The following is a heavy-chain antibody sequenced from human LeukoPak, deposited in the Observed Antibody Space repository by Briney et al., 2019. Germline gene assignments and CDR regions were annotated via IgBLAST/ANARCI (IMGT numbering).Heavy chain of an antibody. CDR1: GGSISNYY. CDR3: ASSHPLGSNNDYYTPFDY. V-gene: IGHV4-59*01. J-gene: IGHJ4*02. CDR2: LCYSGDT. D-gene: IGHD3-3*01. Sequence: PSETLSLTCRVSGGSISNYYWSWIRQPPGKELEWIGYLCYSGDTNYNPSLKSRVTISVDTSKNQFSLSPSSVTAADTAVYYCASSHPLGSNNDYYTPFDYWGQRTLVTVSS.